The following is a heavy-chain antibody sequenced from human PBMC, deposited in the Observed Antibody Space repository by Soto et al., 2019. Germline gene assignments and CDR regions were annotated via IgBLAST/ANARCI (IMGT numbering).Heavy chain of an antibody. Sequence: PSETLSLTCTVSGGSISSISYYWGWIRQPPGKGLEWIGSIYYSGSTYYNPSLKSRVTISVDTSKNQFSLKLSSVTAADTAVYYCAREGLTSIAARLLSPWGQGTLVTVSS. D-gene: IGHD6-6*01. CDR1: GGSISSISYY. V-gene: IGHV4-39*02. CDR2: IYYSGST. J-gene: IGHJ5*02. CDR3: AREGLTSIAARLLSP.